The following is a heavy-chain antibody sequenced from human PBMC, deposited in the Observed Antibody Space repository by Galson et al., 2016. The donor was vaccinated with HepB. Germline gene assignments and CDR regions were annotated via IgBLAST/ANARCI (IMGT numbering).Heavy chain of an antibody. D-gene: IGHD3-3*01. V-gene: IGHV6-1*01. CDR2: TYYRSKWYN. J-gene: IGHJ5*02. CDR1: GDSVSSNSAA. CDR3: ASLGVVIMRAGWFDP. Sequence: CAISGDSVSSNSAAWNWIRQSPSRGLEWLGRTYYRSKWYNDYALSVKSRISINPDTSRNQLSLQMNSLRAEDTAVYYCASLGVVIMRAGWFDPWGQGALVTVSS.